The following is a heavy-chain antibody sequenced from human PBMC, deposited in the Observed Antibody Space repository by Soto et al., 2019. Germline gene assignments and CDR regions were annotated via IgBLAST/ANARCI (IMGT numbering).Heavy chain of an antibody. Sequence: WGSRRLSCAASGFTFSGYCMSWVRQAPGKGLEWVANIKHDGREKYYVDSVKGRFTISRDNAENSLYLQMNSLRAEDTAVYYWASALPSIAERRVSYYMEVWGKGTTVTVSS. CDR1: GFTFSGYC. CDR3: ASALPSIAERRVSYYMEV. CDR2: IKHDGREK. J-gene: IGHJ6*03. V-gene: IGHV3-7*01. D-gene: IGHD6-6*01.